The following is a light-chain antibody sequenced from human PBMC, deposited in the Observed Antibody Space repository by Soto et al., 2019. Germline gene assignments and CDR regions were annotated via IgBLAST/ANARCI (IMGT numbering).Light chain of an antibody. CDR1: QGISSA. J-gene: IGKJ3*01. CDR3: QQFNSYRT. CDR2: DAS. Sequence: AIQLTQSPSSLSASVGDRVTITCRASQGISSALAWYQQKPGKAPKLLTYDASSLESGVPSRFSGSGSGTDFTLTISSLQPEDFATYYCQQFNSYRTFGPGTKVDIK. V-gene: IGKV1-13*02.